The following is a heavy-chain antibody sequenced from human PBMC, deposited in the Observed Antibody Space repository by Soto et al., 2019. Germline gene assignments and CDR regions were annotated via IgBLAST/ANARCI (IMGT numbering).Heavy chain of an antibody. CDR3: ARTTVTTSHYYYYMDV. D-gene: IGHD4-4*01. CDR1: GGTFSSYT. CDR2: IIPILGIA. J-gene: IGHJ6*03. Sequence: ASVKVSCKASGGTFSSYTISWVRQAPGQGLEWMGRIIPILGIANYAQKFQGRVTITADKSTSTAYMELSSLRSEDTAGYYCARTTVTTSHYYYYMDVWGKGTTVTVSS. V-gene: IGHV1-69*02.